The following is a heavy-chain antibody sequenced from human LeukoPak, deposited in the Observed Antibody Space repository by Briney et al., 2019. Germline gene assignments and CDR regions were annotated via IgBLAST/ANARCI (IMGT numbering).Heavy chain of an antibody. J-gene: IGHJ4*02. CDR3: AQGEVLWQLRY. CDR1: GFTFSNYW. CDR2: TKQDGSEK. V-gene: IGHV3-7*01. Sequence: GGSLRLSCAASGFTFSNYWIGWVRQAPGKGLEWVANTKQDGSEKRYVDPVKGRFTISRDNAKNSLYLQMNSLRAEDTAVYYCAQGEVLWQLRYWGQGTLVTVSS. D-gene: IGHD6-6*01.